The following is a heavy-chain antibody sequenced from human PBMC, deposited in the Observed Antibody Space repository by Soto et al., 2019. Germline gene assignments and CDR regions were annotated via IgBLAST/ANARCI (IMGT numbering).Heavy chain of an antibody. V-gene: IGHV4-34*01. D-gene: IGHD3-16*01. J-gene: IGHJ4*02. Sequence: TSETLSLTCAVYGGSFRGYYWTWIRQPPGKGLEWIGEIDHSGSTNYNPSLKSRVTISVDTSKNQSSLKLASVTAADTAVYYCARVEYTYNYRGLDYWGQGSLVTVSS. CDR2: IDHSGST. CDR3: ARVEYTYNYRGLDY. CDR1: GGSFRGYY.